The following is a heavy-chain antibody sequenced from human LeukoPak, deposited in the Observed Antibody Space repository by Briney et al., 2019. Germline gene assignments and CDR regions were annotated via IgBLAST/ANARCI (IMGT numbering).Heavy chain of an antibody. J-gene: IGHJ4*02. CDR1: GFTFSSYG. V-gene: IGHV3-33*01. D-gene: IGHD3-3*01. CDR3: ARASPNYYDFWSGQGGLDY. CDR2: IGYDGSNK. Sequence: PGGSLRLSCAASGFTFSSYGMHWVRQAPGKGLEWVAVIGYDGSNKYYADSVKGRFTISRDNSKNTLYLKMNSLRAEDKAVYYCARASPNYYDFWSGQGGLDYWGQGTLVTVSS.